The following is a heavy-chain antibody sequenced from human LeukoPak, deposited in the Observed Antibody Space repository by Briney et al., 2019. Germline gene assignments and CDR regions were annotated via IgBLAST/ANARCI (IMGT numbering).Heavy chain of an antibody. CDR3: AKDLVSGDWYWRGFDS. D-gene: IGHD6-19*01. J-gene: IGHJ4*02. CDR2: IGGSGART. CDR1: GFTFNNYV. Sequence: GGSLRLSCAASGFTFNNYVMSWVRQAPGKGLEWVSTIGGSGARTYYADSVRGRFTISRDNSKNTVYLQLNSLRGEDTAVYYCAKDLVSGDWYWRGFDSWCQGTLVTVSS. V-gene: IGHV3-23*01.